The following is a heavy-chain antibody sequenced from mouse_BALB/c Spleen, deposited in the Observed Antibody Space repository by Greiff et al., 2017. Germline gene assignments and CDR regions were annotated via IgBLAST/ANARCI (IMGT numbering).Heavy chain of an antibody. V-gene: IGHV1S135*01. J-gene: IGHJ4*01. CDR3: ARAYYYGSSYAMDY. CDR1: GYAFTSYN. Sequence: EVQLQQSGPELVKPGASVKVSCKASGYAFTSYNMYWVKQSHGKSLEWIGYIDPYNGGTSYNQKFKGKATLTVDKSSSTAYMHLNSLTSEDSAVYYCARAYYYGSSYAMDYWGQGTSVTVSS. CDR2: IDPYNGGT. D-gene: IGHD1-1*01.